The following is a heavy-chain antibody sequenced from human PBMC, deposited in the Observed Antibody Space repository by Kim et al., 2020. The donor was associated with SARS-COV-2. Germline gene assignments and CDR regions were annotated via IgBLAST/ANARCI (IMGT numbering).Heavy chain of an antibody. CDR3: AKDLVFRDTMVRGVIILDY. CDR2: ISGSGGST. J-gene: IGHJ4*02. CDR1: GFTFSSYA. Sequence: GGSLRLSCAASGFTFSSYAMSWVRQAPGKGLEWVSAISGSGGSTYYADSVKGRFTISRDNSKNTLYLQMNSLRAEDTAVYYCAKDLVFRDTMVRGVIILDYWGQGTLVTVSS. D-gene: IGHD3-10*01. V-gene: IGHV3-23*01.